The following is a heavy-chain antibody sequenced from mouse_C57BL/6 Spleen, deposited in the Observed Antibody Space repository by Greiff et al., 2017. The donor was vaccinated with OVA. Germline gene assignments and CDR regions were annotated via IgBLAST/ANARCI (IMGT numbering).Heavy chain of an antibody. CDR1: GYTFTSYW. CDR2: IDPSDSYT. J-gene: IGHJ4*01. CDR3: ATNCYYAMDY. Sequence: QVQLQQPGAELVMPGASVKLSCKASGYTFTSYWMHWVKQRPGQGLEWIGEIDPSDSYTNYNRKFKGKSTLTVDKSSSTAYMQLSSLTSEDSAVYYCATNCYYAMDYWGQGTSVTVSS. V-gene: IGHV1-69*01. D-gene: IGHD4-1*01.